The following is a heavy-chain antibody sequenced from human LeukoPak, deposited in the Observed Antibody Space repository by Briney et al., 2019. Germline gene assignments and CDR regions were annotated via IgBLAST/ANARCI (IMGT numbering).Heavy chain of an antibody. J-gene: IGHJ4*02. V-gene: IGHV3-23*01. CDR2: ISGSGGST. Sequence: GGSLRLSCAASGFTFSSYAMSWVRQAPGKGLEWVSAISGSGGSTYYADSVKGRFTISRDNSKNTLYLQMNSLRAEDTAVYYCAKWGSGYYFIGDYFGYWGQGTLVTVSS. CDR1: GFTFSSYA. D-gene: IGHD3-22*01. CDR3: AKWGSGYYFIGDYFGY.